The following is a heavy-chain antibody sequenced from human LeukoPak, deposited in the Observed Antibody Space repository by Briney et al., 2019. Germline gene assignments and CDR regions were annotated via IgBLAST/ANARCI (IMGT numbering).Heavy chain of an antibody. CDR3: ARDRYSGVYYYYYMDV. CDR1: GYSISSGYY. Sequence: PSETLSLTCTVSGYSISSGYYWSWIRQPAGKGLEWIGRIYTSGSTNYNPSLKSRVTISVDTSKNQFSLKLSSVTAADTAVYYCARDRYSGVYYYYYMDVWGKGTTVTISS. J-gene: IGHJ6*03. D-gene: IGHD1-1*01. V-gene: IGHV4-61*02. CDR2: IYTSGST.